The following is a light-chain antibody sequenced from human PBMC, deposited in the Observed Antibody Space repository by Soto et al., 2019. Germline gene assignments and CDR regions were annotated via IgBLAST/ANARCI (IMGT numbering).Light chain of an antibody. V-gene: IGKV3-15*01. CDR2: GAS. Sequence: VVTQSPSSLSVSPGDRVTISCRAGPISSNLAWHQQRPGQAPRLLIYGASVRATGVPARFSGSGSGTELTLTINSLQSEDYAVYFCQQYNNWPYTLGQGPKVDIK. J-gene: IGKJ2*01. CDR3: QQYNNWPYT. CDR1: PISSN.